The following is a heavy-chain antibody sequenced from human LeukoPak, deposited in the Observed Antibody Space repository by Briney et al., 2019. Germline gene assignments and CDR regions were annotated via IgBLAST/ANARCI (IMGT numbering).Heavy chain of an antibody. J-gene: IGHJ6*02. Sequence: PGGSLRLSCAASGFTFSSYEMNWVRQAPGKGLEWVSYISSSGSTIYYADSVKGRFTISRDNAKNSLYLQMNSLRAEDAAVYYCARWDGALDFSSGYYYYYGMDVWGQGTTVTVSS. V-gene: IGHV3-48*03. CDR3: ARWDGALDFSSGYYYYYGMDV. CDR2: ISSSGSTI. D-gene: IGHD3-3*01. CDR1: GFTFSSYE.